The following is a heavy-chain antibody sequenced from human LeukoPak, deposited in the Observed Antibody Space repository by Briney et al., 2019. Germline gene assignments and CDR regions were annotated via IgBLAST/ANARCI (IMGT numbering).Heavy chain of an antibody. CDR3: AELGITMIGGV. J-gene: IGHJ6*04. CDR1: GFTFSFYW. V-gene: IGHV3-48*04. Sequence: GGSMRLSCGASGFTFSFYWMTWVRQAPGKGLEWVSYISSSGSTIYYADSVKGRFTISRDNAKNSLYLQMNSLRAEDTAVYYCAELGITMIGGVWGKGTTVTISS. CDR2: ISSSGSTI. D-gene: IGHD3-10*02.